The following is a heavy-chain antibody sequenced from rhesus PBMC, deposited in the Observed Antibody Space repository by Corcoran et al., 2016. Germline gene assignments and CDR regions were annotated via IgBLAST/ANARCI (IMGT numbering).Heavy chain of an antibody. J-gene: IGHJ4*01. CDR1: GYTFTDYY. Sequence: EVQLVQSGAEVKKPGASVKISCKASGYTFTDYYLHWVRQAPGKGLEWMVRIDLEEAEAIHAQKFQDRVTITADTSTDTAYMELSSLRSEDTAVYYCATRGERYYFDYWGQGVLVTVSS. CDR3: ATRGERYYFDY. V-gene: IGHV1-111*02. CDR2: IDLEEAEA. D-gene: IGHD6-37*01.